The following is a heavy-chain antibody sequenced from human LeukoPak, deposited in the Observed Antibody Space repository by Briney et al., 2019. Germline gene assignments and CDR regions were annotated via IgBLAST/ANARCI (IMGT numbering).Heavy chain of an antibody. Sequence: GGSLRLSCAASGFTFSSYEMNWVRQAPGKGLEWVSYISSSGSTIYYADSVKGRFTISRDNAKNSLYLQMNSLGAEDTAVYYCARDNVYSYGYALFDYWGQGTLVTVSS. CDR2: ISSSGSTI. V-gene: IGHV3-48*03. CDR3: ARDNVYSYGYALFDY. J-gene: IGHJ4*02. D-gene: IGHD5-18*01. CDR1: GFTFSSYE.